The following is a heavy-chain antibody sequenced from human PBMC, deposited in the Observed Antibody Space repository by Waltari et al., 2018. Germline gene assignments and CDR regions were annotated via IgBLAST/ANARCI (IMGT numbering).Heavy chain of an antibody. CDR1: GLNFRNAW. V-gene: IGHV3-15*01. D-gene: IGHD5-12*01. J-gene: IGHJ4*02. CDR3: TTPRGFSGYDSNFDY. Sequence: EVQLVESGGDLIKPGGSLRLSCAASGLNFRNAWMTWVRQAPGKGVEWVVRIKRKDDGGTADYAAPVKGRFTSSRNDSKQTLYLYMNNLETEDTGVYYCTTPRGFSGYDSNFDYWGQGTLVTV. CDR2: IKRKDDGGTA.